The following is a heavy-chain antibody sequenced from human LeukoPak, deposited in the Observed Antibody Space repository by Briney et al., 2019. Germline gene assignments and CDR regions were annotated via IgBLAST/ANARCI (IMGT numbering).Heavy chain of an antibody. CDR3: TRRLASGRAFDY. D-gene: IGHD3-9*01. J-gene: IGHJ4*02. CDR1: GGSFSDYY. Sequence: SETLSLTCAVFGGSFSDYYWSWIRQSPGKGLEWIGEIKHTGDTDYIPSLMSRVTMSIDTAKRQFSLRLTSVTAADTAVYFCTRRLASGRAFDYWGQGALVTVSS. V-gene: IGHV4-34*01. CDR2: IKHTGDT.